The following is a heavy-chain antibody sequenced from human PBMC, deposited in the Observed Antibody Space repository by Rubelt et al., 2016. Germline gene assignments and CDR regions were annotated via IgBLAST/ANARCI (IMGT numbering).Heavy chain of an antibody. CDR2: IYYSGST. V-gene: IGHV4-59*08. CDR1: GGSISSYY. D-gene: IGHD6-19*01. J-gene: IGHJ4*02. Sequence: QVQLQESGPGLVKPSETLSLTCTVTGGSISSYYWSWIRQPPGKGLEWIGYIYYSGSTNYNPSLKSRVTISVDTSKNQVSLKVGAVTAADTAMYYCARREVSSGWYDYWGQGTLVTVSS. CDR3: ARREVSSGWYDY.